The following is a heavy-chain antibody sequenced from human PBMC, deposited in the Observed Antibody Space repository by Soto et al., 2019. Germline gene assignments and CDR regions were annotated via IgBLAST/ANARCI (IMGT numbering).Heavy chain of an antibody. CDR3: ARGLEGIAVAGAYDAFDI. J-gene: IGHJ3*02. V-gene: IGHV1-2*04. CDR2: INPNSGGT. Sequence: ASVKVSCKASGYTFTGYYMHLVRQAPGQGLEWMGWINPNSGGTNYAQKFQGWVTMTRDTSISTAYMELSRLRSDDTAVYYCARGLEGIAVAGAYDAFDIWGQGTMVTVSS. CDR1: GYTFTGYY. D-gene: IGHD6-19*01.